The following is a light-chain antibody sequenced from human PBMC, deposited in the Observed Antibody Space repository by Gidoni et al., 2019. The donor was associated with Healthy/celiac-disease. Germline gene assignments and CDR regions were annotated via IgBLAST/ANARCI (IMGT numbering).Light chain of an antibody. CDR2: QDS. J-gene: IGLJ2*01. CDR3: QSCYSSPAV. Sequence: SYELTQPPSVSVSPGQTAIITCSGDKLGDKYACWYQQKPGQSPVLVIYQDSKRPSGIPERFSGSNSGNTATLTISGPQAMDEADSYCQSCYSSPAVFGGGTKLTVL. V-gene: IGLV3-1*01. CDR1: KLGDKY.